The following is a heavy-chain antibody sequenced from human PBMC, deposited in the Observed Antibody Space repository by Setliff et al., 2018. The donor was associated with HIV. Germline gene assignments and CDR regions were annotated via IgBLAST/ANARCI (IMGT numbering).Heavy chain of an antibody. Sequence: PGGSLRLSCAASGFTVSTYYMSWVRQAPGKGLEWVSTIYSDGSTYHADSVNGRFTLSRDISENALYLQIDSLRPEDTAVYYCATKEPGTTYFQHWGQGTLVTVSS. D-gene: IGHD1-1*01. J-gene: IGHJ1*01. CDR2: IYSDGST. CDR1: GFTVSTYY. V-gene: IGHV3-66*02. CDR3: ATKEPGTTYFQH.